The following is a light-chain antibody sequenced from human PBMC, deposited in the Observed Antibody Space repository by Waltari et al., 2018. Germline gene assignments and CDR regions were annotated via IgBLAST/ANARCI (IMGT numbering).Light chain of an antibody. V-gene: IGLV1-40*01. Sequence: QSVLTQPPSVSGAPGQRVSISCTGSGPNLGAGYAVPWYQQHPGKAPKLLIYGTSTRPPGVPDRFFGSQSGTSASLAITALQAEDEAEYYCQSYDTSLSVVFGGGTKLTVL. CDR2: GTS. CDR1: GPNLGAGYA. J-gene: IGLJ2*01. CDR3: QSYDTSLSVV.